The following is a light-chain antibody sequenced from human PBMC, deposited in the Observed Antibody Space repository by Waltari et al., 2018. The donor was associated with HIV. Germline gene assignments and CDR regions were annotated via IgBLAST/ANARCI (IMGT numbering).Light chain of an antibody. V-gene: IGLV1-47*01. Sequence: QSVLPEPPSVSGTPGHRICTSCSAGRSNIKFHYVNWSQHLPGTAPTLLIQKNNQRTSGVPDRFSASKSGTSASLAIRGLRSEDEADYYCGAWDDSLSAWVFGGGTKLSVL. CDR1: RSNIKFHY. J-gene: IGLJ3*02. CDR2: KNN. CDR3: GAWDDSLSAWV.